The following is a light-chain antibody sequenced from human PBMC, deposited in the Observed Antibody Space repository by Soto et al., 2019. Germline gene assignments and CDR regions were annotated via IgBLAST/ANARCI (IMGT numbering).Light chain of an antibody. J-gene: IGKJ4*01. V-gene: IGKV3-11*01. CDR2: DAS. Sequence: EIVLTQSPATLSLSPGERATPSCRVSQSVGSSLAWYQQKPGQPPRLLIYDASNRATGIPARFSGSGSGTDFTLTINYLEPEDVAVYYCQQRSYLFTFGGGTKVEIK. CDR1: QSVGSS. CDR3: QQRSYLFT.